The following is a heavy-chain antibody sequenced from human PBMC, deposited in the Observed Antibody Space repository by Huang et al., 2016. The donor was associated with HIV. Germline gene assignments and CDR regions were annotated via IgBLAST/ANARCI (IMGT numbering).Heavy chain of an antibody. J-gene: IGHJ4*02. CDR3: ARRLRYYYGSGRTSGYFDY. CDR2: RKQDESEK. Sequence: EVQLVESGGGLVQPGGSLRLSCTASGFTFSSYWMSWVRQGPGKGLEGGANRKQDESEKYYGDSVKGRCSISRDNAKNSLYLQMNSLRAEDTAVYYCARRLRYYYGSGRTSGYFDYWGQGTLVTVSS. D-gene: IGHD3-10*01. CDR1: GFTFSSYW. V-gene: IGHV3-7*01.